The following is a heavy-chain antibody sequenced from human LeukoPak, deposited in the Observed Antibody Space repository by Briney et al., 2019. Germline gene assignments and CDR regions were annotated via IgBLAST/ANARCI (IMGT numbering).Heavy chain of an antibody. CDR1: GFTFSTYA. CDR2: ISGGGGST. Sequence: GGSLRLSCAASGFTFSTYAMTWVRQAPGKGLEWVSGISGGGGSTYYADSVRGRFTISRDNSKNTLYLQMNSLTAEDTAVYYCAKDSRLTPYTGTYWFDYWGQGTLVTVPS. J-gene: IGHJ4*02. CDR3: AKDSRLTPYTGTYWFDY. V-gene: IGHV3-23*01. D-gene: IGHD1-26*01.